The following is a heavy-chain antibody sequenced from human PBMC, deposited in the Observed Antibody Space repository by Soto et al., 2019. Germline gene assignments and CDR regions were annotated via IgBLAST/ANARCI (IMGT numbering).Heavy chain of an antibody. D-gene: IGHD4-17*01. CDR1: GFTFSSYG. CDR3: AKDPSTYHYYGMDV. V-gene: IGHV3-30*18. Sequence: GGSLRLSCAASGFTFSSYGMHWVRQAPGKGLEWVAVISYDGSNKYYADSVKGRFTISRDNSKNTLYLQMNSLRAEDTAVYYCAKDPSTYHYYGMDVWGQGTTVTVSS. CDR2: ISYDGSNK. J-gene: IGHJ6*02.